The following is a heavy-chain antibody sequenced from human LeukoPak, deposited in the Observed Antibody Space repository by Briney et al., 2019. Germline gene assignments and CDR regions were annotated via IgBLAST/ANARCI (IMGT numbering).Heavy chain of an antibody. CDR2: ISAYNGNT. D-gene: IGHD3-22*01. Sequence: ASVKVSCKASGYTFTSYGISWVRQAPGQGLEWMGWISAYNGNTNYAQKLQGRVTMTTDTSTSTAYMELRSLRSDDTAVYYCARGYYYDSSDYYSGNWFDPWGQGTLVTVSS. J-gene: IGHJ5*02. CDR1: GYTFTSYG. V-gene: IGHV1-18*01. CDR3: ARGYYYDSSDYYSGNWFDP.